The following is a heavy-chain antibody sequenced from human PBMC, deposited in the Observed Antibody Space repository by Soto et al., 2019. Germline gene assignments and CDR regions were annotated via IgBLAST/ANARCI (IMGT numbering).Heavy chain of an antibody. V-gene: IGHV3-23*01. CDR2: ISDSGDRT. D-gene: IGHD3-16*02. Sequence: EVQLMESGGGLVQPGGSLRLSCAGSGFTLSMSAVSWVRQAPGKGLEWVSYISDSGDRTYYVDSVKGRFTISRDRSKNTVSLQMNTLRAEDTALYYCAKDRGIIVKAGDAFDVWGQGTMVTVSS. J-gene: IGHJ3*01. CDR3: AKDRGIIVKAGDAFDV. CDR1: GFTLSMSA.